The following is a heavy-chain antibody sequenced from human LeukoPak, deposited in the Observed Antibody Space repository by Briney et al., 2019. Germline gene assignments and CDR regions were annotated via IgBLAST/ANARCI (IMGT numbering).Heavy chain of an antibody. CDR1: GGSISSSSYY. Sequence: SETLSLTCTVSGGSISSSSYYWSWIRQPPGKGLEWIGYIYYSGSTNYNPSLKSRVTISVDTSKNQFSLKLSSVTAADTAVYYCARDSSSSGVEFDYWGQGTLVTVSS. J-gene: IGHJ4*02. V-gene: IGHV4-61*01. CDR3: ARDSSSSGVEFDY. D-gene: IGHD6-6*01. CDR2: IYYSGST.